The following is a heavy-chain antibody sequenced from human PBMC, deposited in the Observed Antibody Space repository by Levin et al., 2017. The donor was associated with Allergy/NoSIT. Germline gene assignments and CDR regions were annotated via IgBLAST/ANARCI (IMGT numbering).Heavy chain of an antibody. D-gene: IGHD1-26*01. Sequence: GESLKISCAASGFTFSSYGMHWVRQAPGKGLEWVAVIWYDGSNKYYADSVKGRFTISRDNSKNTLYLQMNSLRAEDTAVYYCARDSGSYTGGMGFGYWGQGTLVTVSS. V-gene: IGHV3-33*01. CDR2: IWYDGSNK. J-gene: IGHJ4*02. CDR3: ARDSGSYTGGMGFGY. CDR1: GFTFSSYG.